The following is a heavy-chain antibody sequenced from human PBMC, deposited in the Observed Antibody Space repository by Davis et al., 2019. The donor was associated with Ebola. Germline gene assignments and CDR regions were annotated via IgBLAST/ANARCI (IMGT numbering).Heavy chain of an antibody. J-gene: IGHJ2*01. Sequence: PSETLSLTCAISGDSVSGSSNGAWNWIRQSPSRGLEWLGRTYYTSKWFNDYAVSVKSRITVNPDTSKNQLSLQLNSVTPEDTAVYYCARDFGESRTLNWYFDLWGRGSPVTITS. CDR1: GDSVSGSSNGA. CDR3: ARDFGESRTLNWYFDL. V-gene: IGHV6-1*01. D-gene: IGHD3-16*01. CDR2: TYYTSKWFN.